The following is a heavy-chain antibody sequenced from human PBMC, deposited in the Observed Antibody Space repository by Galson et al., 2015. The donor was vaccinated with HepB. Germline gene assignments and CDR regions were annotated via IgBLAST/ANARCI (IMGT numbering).Heavy chain of an antibody. Sequence: SVKVSCKASGGTFSSYAISWVRQAPGQGLEWMGGIIPILGIANYAQKFQGRVTITADKSTSTAYMELSSLRSEDTAVYYCARGKSDDGVYCSSTSCYPYYYYYYMDVWGKGTTVTVSS. J-gene: IGHJ6*03. CDR2: IIPILGIA. CDR1: GGTFSSYA. V-gene: IGHV1-69*10. CDR3: ARGKSDDGVYCSSTSCYPYYYYYYMDV. D-gene: IGHD2-2*01.